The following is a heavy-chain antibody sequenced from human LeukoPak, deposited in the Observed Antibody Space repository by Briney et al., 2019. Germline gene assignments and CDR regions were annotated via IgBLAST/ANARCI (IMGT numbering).Heavy chain of an antibody. CDR2: IKQDGSEK. D-gene: IGHD6-19*01. J-gene: IGHJ4*02. CDR3: ARGRHSSGWYDYFDY. V-gene: IGHV3-7*01. CDR1: GFTFSSYW. Sequence: GGSLSLSCAASGFTFSSYWMSWVRQAPGKGLEWVANIKQDGSEKYYVDSVKGRFTISRDNAKNSLYLQMNSLRAEDTAVYYCARGRHSSGWYDYFDYWGQGTLVTVSS.